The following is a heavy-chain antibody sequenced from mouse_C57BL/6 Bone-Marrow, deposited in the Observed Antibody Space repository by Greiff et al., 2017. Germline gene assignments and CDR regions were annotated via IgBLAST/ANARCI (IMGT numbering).Heavy chain of an antibody. Sequence: VQLQQPGAELVKPGASVKLSCKASGYTFISYWMHWGKQRPGRGLGWIGRIDPNSGGTKYNERFKSKATLTVDKPSSTAYMQLSSLTYEDSAVYYCARSGYRRGWYFDVWGTGTTVTVSS. V-gene: IGHV1-72*01. CDR2: IDPNSGGT. CDR1: GYTFISYW. D-gene: IGHD1-3*01. CDR3: ARSGYRRGWYFDV. J-gene: IGHJ1*03.